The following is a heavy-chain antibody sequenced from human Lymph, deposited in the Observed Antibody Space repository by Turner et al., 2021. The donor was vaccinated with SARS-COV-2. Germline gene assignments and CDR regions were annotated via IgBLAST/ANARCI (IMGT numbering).Heavy chain of an antibody. J-gene: IGHJ6*02. D-gene: IGHD6-19*01. CDR2: FDPEVGKT. CDR3: ATDRSSGWPHYYYYTMDV. V-gene: IGHV1-24*01. Sequence: QVQLGQSGAEVKKPGATVKVSCKVSGYTLTELSMHWVRQAPGKGLEWMGGFDPEVGKTIYAQKFQGRGTMTEDTSTDTAYMELSSLRSEDTAVYYCATDRSSGWPHYYYYTMDVWGQGTTVTVSS. CDR1: GYTLTELS.